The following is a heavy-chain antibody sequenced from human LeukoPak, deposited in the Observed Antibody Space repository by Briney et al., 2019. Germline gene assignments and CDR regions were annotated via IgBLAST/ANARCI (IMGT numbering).Heavy chain of an antibody. CDR2: ISSSGVAT. V-gene: IGHV3-23*01. CDR1: GFTFSNYD. D-gene: IGHD3-10*01. CDR3: ARRSEFFFDY. Sequence: PGGSLRLSCAASGFTFSNYDMNWVRQAPGKGLEWVSEISSSGVATYYADSVKGRFTISRDNSKDTLYLQMNSLRAEDTAVYYCARRSEFFFDYWGQGTLVTVSS. J-gene: IGHJ4*02.